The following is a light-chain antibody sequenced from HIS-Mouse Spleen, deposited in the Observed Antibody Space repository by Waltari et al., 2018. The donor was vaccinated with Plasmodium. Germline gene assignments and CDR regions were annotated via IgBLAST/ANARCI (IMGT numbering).Light chain of an antibody. Sequence: QSALTQPASVSGSPGQSITISCTGPSSDVGSYNLVSWYQQHPGKAPNLMIYEGSKRPSGVSNRFSGSKSGNTASLTISGLQAEDEADYYCCSYAGSSTYVFGTGTKVTVL. CDR1: SSDVGSYNL. J-gene: IGLJ1*01. CDR3: CSYAGSSTYV. V-gene: IGLV2-23*01. CDR2: EGS.